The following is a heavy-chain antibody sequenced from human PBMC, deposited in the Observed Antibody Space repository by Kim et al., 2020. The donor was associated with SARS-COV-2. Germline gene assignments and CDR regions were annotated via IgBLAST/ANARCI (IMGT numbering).Heavy chain of an antibody. Sequence: SETLSLTCAVYGGSFSGYYWSWIRQPPGKGLEWIGEINHSGSTNYNPSLKSRVTISVDTSKNQFSLKLSSVTAADTAVYYCARGGFGVATTFDYWGQGTLVIVSS. D-gene: IGHD5-12*01. CDR2: INHSGST. CDR1: GGSFSGYY. CDR3: ARGGFGVATTFDY. J-gene: IGHJ4*02. V-gene: IGHV4-34*01.